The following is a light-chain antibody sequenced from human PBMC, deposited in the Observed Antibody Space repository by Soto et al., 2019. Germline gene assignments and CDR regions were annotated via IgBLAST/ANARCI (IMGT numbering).Light chain of an antibody. J-gene: IGLJ1*01. V-gene: IGLV2-14*01. Sequence: QSVLTQPASVSGSPGQSITISCTGTSSDVGVYNYVSWYQQHPGKAPKLMIYDVSNRPSGVSNRFSGSKSGNTASLTISGLQAEDEADYYCSSYTSSSTREGYVFGTGTKVTVL. CDR1: SSDVGVYNY. CDR3: SSYTSSSTREGYV. CDR2: DVS.